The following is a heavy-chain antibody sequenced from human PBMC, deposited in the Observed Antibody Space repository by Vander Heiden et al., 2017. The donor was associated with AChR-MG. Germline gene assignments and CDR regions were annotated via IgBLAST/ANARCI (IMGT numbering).Heavy chain of an antibody. CDR3: ARERADSIVGATTGFDY. J-gene: IGHJ4*02. V-gene: IGHV3-48*02. D-gene: IGHD1-26*01. CDR2: ISSSSSTI. Sequence: EVQLVESGGGLVQPGGSLRPSCAAPGFPFSSYSMNWVRQAPGKVLEWVSYISSSSSTIYYADSVKGRFTISRDNAKNSLYLQMNSLRDEDTAVYYCARERADSIVGATTGFDYWGQGTLVTVSS. CDR1: GFPFSSYS.